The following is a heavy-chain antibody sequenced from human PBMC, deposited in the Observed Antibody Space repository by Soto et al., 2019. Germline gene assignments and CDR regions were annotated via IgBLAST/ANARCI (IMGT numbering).Heavy chain of an antibody. D-gene: IGHD3-16*01. Sequence: PSETPALTRTVSGGSISSYYWSWIRQPAGKRLEWLGRVYTSGSPNYNPSLKSRVTMSADTSKNQFFLKLTSVTAADTAVYYCGGGTSNWFEQWGQGTMVTVSS. CDR2: VYTSGSP. CDR3: GGGTSNWFEQ. J-gene: IGHJ5*02. V-gene: IGHV4-4*07. CDR1: GGSISSYY.